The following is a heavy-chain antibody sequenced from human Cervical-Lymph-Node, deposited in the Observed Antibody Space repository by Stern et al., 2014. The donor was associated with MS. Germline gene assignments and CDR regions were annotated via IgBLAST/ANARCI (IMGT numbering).Heavy chain of an antibody. CDR1: GYNFNNYG. Sequence: QVQLVQSGPQVQKPGASVKVSCKSSGYNFNNYGISWVRQAPGQGLEWIGRITAHNGNTNYDQEVQGRVTMTTNTSANTAYMELRSLRSDDTAVYFCARITGVGALDIWGQGTMITVSS. D-gene: IGHD3-16*01. V-gene: IGHV1-18*01. CDR2: ITAHNGNT. CDR3: ARITGVGALDI. J-gene: IGHJ3*02.